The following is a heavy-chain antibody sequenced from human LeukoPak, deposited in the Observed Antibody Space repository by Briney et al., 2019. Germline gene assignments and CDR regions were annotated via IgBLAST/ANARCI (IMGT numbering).Heavy chain of an antibody. Sequence: SETLSLTCTVSGGSISSYYWSWIRQPPGKGLEWIGYIYYSGSTNYNPSLKSRVTISEDTSKNQFSLKLSSVTAADTAVYYCARVRYGDRFDYWGQGTLVTVSS. CDR1: GGSISSYY. V-gene: IGHV4-59*01. CDR3: ARVRYGDRFDY. J-gene: IGHJ4*02. CDR2: IYYSGST. D-gene: IGHD4-17*01.